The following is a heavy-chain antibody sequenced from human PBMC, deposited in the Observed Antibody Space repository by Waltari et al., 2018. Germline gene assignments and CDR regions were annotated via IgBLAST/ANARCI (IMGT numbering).Heavy chain of an antibody. CDR1: GYTFTGYY. Sequence: QVQLVQSGAEVKKPGASVKVSCKASGYTFTGYYMHWVRQAPGKGLEWMGRINPNSGGTNYAQKLQGRVTMTRDTSISTAYMELSRLRSDDTAVYYCARARSSSWYGFPFDYWGQGTLVTVSS. V-gene: IGHV1-2*06. J-gene: IGHJ4*02. CDR3: ARARSSSWYGFPFDY. CDR2: INPNSGGT. D-gene: IGHD6-13*01.